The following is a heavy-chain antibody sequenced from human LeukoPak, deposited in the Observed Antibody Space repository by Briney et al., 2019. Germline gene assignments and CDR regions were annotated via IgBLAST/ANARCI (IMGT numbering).Heavy chain of an antibody. CDR3: AREGGNYPPYYYYYYMDV. V-gene: IGHV1-69*13. CDR2: IIPIFGTA. Sequence: SVKVSCKASGGTFSSYAISWVRQAPGQGLEWMGGIIPIFGTANYAQKFQGRVTITADESTSTAYMELSSLRSEDTAVYYCAREGGNYPPYYYYYYMDVWGKGTTVTVSS. D-gene: IGHD4-11*01. CDR1: GGTFSSYA. J-gene: IGHJ6*03.